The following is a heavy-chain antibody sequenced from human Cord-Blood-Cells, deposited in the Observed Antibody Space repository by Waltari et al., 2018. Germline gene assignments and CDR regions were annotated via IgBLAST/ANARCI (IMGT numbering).Heavy chain of an antibody. CDR1: GFTFSSYW. D-gene: IGHD1-26*01. J-gene: IGHJ4*02. V-gene: IGHV3-7*01. Sequence: EVQLVESGGGLVQPGGSLRLSCAASGFTFSSYWMSWVRQAPGKGLGWVANKKQDGSEKYYVDAVKGRFTISRDNAKNSLYLQMNSLRAEDTAVYYCARGRMWGLLDYWGQGTLVTVSS. CDR2: KKQDGSEK. CDR3: ARGRMWGLLDY.